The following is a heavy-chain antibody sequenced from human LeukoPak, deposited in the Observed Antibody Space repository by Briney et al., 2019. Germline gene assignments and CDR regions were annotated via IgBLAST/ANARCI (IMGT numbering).Heavy chain of an antibody. CDR3: ARVPKDFWSGFDY. CDR1: GGSISSGDYY. D-gene: IGHD3-3*01. CDR2: IYYGGGT. Sequence: PSQTLSLTCTVSGGSISSGDYYWSWIRQPPGKGLEGIGYIYYGGGTYYNPSLKSRVTISVDTSKNQFSLKLSSATAADTAVYYSARVPKDFWSGFDYWGQGTLVTVSS. J-gene: IGHJ4*02. V-gene: IGHV4-30-4*08.